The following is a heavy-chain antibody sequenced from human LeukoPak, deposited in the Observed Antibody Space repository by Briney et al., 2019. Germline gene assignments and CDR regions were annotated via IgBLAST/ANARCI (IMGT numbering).Heavy chain of an antibody. J-gene: IGHJ4*02. CDR1: GGSFRGNY. V-gene: IGHV4-34*01. CDR3: TMGYDSSPPY. D-gene: IGHD3-22*01. CDR2: NSHSGRT. Sequence: PSETLSLTCAVYGGSFRGNYWTWIRQPPGKGLEWIGENSHSGRTNYNPSLKSRVTISLDTSKNQFSLKLSSVTAADTAVYFCTMGYDSSPPYWGQGPLVTVSS.